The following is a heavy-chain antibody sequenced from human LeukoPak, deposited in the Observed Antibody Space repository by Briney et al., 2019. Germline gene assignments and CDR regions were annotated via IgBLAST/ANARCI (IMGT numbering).Heavy chain of an antibody. CDR1: GFTFSSYW. D-gene: IGHD3-10*01. CDR3: AKDLHYGSADY. Sequence: PGGSLRLSCAASGFTFSSYWMHWVRQDPGKGLVWVSFINPDGSTTNYADPVKGRFTISRDNAKNALYLQMNSLRAEDTAVYYCAKDLHYGSADYWGQGTLVTVSS. V-gene: IGHV3-74*01. CDR2: INPDGSTT. J-gene: IGHJ4*02.